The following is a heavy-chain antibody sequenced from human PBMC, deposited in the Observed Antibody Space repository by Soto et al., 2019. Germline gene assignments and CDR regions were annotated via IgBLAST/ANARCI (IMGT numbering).Heavy chain of an antibody. D-gene: IGHD3-22*01. Sequence: QVTLKESGPVLVKPTETLTLTCTVSGFSRSNARMGVSWIRQPPGKALEWLAHIFSNDEKSYSTCLKSRLTISQDTSKSQVVLTMTNMDPVDIATYYCARILVDYYDSSGPTFDYWGQGTLVTVSS. J-gene: IGHJ4*02. CDR1: GFSRSNARMG. V-gene: IGHV2-26*01. CDR3: ARILVDYYDSSGPTFDY. CDR2: IFSNDEK.